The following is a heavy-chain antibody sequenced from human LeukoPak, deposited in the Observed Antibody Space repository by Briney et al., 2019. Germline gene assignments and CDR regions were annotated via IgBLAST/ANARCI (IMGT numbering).Heavy chain of an antibody. Sequence: SVTVSCQASGCSFSSYAFSWLRLAPAQGREWMGGIIPIFGTSNYAHKFHGRVTINPDESTSTAYMELSSLRSEDTGVYYCARSDYDSSGYYYDYCFDYWGQGTLVTVSS. CDR2: IIPIFGTS. D-gene: IGHD3-22*01. V-gene: IGHV1-69*01. J-gene: IGHJ4*02. CDR1: GCSFSSYA. CDR3: ARSDYDSSGYYYDYCFDY.